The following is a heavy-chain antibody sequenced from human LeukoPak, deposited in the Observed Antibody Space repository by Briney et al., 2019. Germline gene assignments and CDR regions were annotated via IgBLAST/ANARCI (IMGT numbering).Heavy chain of an antibody. CDR1: GFFFTSYA. J-gene: IGHJ5*02. CDR3: AKDGAGQWLVPPGWFDP. CDR2: ISGSGRRT. D-gene: IGHD6-19*01. V-gene: IGHV3-23*01. Sequence: PGGALRLSCAAPGFFFTSYAITRVRHTPRKGLEWVATISGSGRRTSYEERVQGRFTISRDNSKETVYLQMDSLRDDDTAVYYCAKDGAGQWLVPPGWFDPWGQGTLVTVSS.